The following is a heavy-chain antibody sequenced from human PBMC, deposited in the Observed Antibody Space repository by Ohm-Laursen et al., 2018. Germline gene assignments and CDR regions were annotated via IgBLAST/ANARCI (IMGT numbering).Heavy chain of an antibody. CDR1: GYTFTGYY. J-gene: IGHJ5*02. V-gene: IGHV1-8*02. CDR3: ARGPDFWSGYSLHNWFDP. Sequence: ASVKVSCKASGYTFTGYYMHWVRQATGQGLEWMGWMNPNSGNTGYAQKFQGRVTMTRNTSISTAYMELSSLRSEDTAVYYCARGPDFWSGYSLHNWFDPWGQGTLVTVSS. CDR2: MNPNSGNT. D-gene: IGHD3-3*01.